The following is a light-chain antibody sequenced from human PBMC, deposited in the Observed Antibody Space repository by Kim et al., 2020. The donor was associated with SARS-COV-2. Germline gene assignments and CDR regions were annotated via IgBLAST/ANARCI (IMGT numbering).Light chain of an antibody. J-gene: IGKJ2*01. CDR1: HRVISSSNNKNY. CDR3: QQYLRTPMYT. CDR2: WAS. V-gene: IGKV4-1*01. Sequence: DIVLTQSPDSLAVSLGERATITCKSRHRVISSSNNKNYLAWYQVKSGQSPKLLIYWASARQSGVPDRFSGSGSGTDFTLTISNLQAEDVAVYYCQQYLRTPMYTFGQGTKLEI.